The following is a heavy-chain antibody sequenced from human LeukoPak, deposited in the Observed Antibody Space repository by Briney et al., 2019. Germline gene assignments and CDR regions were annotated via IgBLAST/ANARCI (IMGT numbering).Heavy chain of an antibody. CDR1: GGSITSSNYY. D-gene: IGHD3-16*01. CDR3: ARSLGSTEGY. J-gene: IGHJ4*02. V-gene: IGHV4-39*07. Sequence: SETLSLTCTVSGGSITSSNYYWGWIRQPPGKGLEWIGSIYYSGSTYYNPSLKSRVTVSVDTSKNQFSLKLSSVTAADTAVYYCARSLGSTEGYWGQGTLVTVSS. CDR2: IYYSGST.